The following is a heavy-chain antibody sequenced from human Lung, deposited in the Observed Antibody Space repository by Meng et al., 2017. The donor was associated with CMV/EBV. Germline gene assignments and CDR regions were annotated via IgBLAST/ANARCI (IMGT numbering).Heavy chain of an antibody. Sequence: GESXKISCAASGFTFSSFWVHWVRQVSGKGLVWVSRINEDGTTTNYADSVKGRFTISRDNARNTVYLQMNSLKVEDTAVYYCARDIGGVSGYWGQGTLVTVSS. CDR2: INEDGTTT. J-gene: IGHJ4*02. CDR1: GFTFSSFW. D-gene: IGHD3-3*01. V-gene: IGHV3-74*01. CDR3: ARDIGGVSGY.